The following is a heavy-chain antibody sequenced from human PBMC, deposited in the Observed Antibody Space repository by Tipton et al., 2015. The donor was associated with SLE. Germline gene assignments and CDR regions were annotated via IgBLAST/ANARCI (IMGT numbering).Heavy chain of an antibody. CDR2: VNHSGST. D-gene: IGHD3-3*01. Sequence: TLSLTCAVYGGSFSDYFWTWIRQSPGKGLEWIGDVNHSGSTDYHPSLKSRVTMSVGTPKNQFSLKLTSVTAADTALYYCARCTIFGVVRGSFDSWGQGTLVTVS. V-gene: IGHV4-34*01. CDR3: ARCTIFGVVRGSFDS. J-gene: IGHJ4*02. CDR1: GGSFSDYF.